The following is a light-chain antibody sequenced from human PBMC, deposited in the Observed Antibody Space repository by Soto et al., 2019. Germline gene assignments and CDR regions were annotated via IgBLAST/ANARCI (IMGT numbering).Light chain of an antibody. CDR1: QSVSSN. V-gene: IGKV3-15*01. J-gene: IGKJ4*01. CDR2: GTS. CDR3: QPYNNWTLT. Sequence: EIVMTQSPATLSVSPGERATLSCRASQSVSSNLAWYQLKPGQAPRLLIYGTSTRATGIPARFSGSGPGTEFTLTISSLQSEDFADYYCQPYNNWTLTFGSGTRVEVK.